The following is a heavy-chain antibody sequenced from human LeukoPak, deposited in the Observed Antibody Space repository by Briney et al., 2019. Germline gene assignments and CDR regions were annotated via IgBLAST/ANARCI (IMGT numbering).Heavy chain of an antibody. J-gene: IGHJ6*03. V-gene: IGHV4-31*03. CDR2: IYYSGST. CDR3: ARTNWNDVPYYYYYMDV. CDR1: GGSISSGGYY. Sequence: SETLSLTCTVSGGSISSGGYYWSWIRQHPGKGLEWIGYIYYSGSTYYNPSLKSRVTISVDTSKNQFSLKLSSVTAADTAVYYCARTNWNDVPYYYYYMDVWGKGTTVTVSS. D-gene: IGHD1-20*01.